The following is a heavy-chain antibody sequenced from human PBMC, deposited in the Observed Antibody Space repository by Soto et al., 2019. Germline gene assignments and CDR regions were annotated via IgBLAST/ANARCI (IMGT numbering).Heavy chain of an antibody. CDR2: IIPIFGTA. V-gene: IGHV1-69*06. CDR3: ARGGMATSNWFDP. J-gene: IGHJ5*02. CDR1: VGTFSSYA. D-gene: IGHD5-12*01. Sequence: SVKVSCKASVGTFSSYAISWVRQAPGQGLEWMGGIIPIFGTANYAQKFQGRVTITADKSTSTAYMELSSLRSEDTAVYYCARGGMATSNWFDPWGQGTLVTVSS.